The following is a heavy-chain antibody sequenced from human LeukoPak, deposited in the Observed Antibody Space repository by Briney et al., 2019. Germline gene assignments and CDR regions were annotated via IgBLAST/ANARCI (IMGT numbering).Heavy chain of an antibody. CDR1: GGTFSSYS. CDR3: ARNGRVRRVVKDLFEY. V-gene: IGHV1-18*04. D-gene: IGHD3-10*01. CDR2: VSPYNGNT. J-gene: IGHJ4*02. Sequence: ASVKVSCKASGGTFSSYSINWVRQAPGQGLEWMGRVSPYNGNTYYSQRFQDRVTITKDTSTGTAYMDLRTLRTDDTAMYYCARNGRVRRVVKDLFEYWGQGTLVAVSS.